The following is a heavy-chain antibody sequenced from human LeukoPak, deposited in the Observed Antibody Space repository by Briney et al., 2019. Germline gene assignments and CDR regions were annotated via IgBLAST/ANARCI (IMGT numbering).Heavy chain of an antibody. J-gene: IGHJ4*02. D-gene: IGHD2-21*02. V-gene: IGHV4-59*01. CDR3: ARTYCGGDCYLDY. Sequence: SETLSLTCAVYGGSFSGYYWSWIRQPPGKGLEWIGYIYYSGSTNYNPSLKSRVTISVDTSKNQFSLKLSSVTAADTAVYYCARTYCGGDCYLDYWGQGTMVTVSS. CDR1: GGSFSGYY. CDR2: IYYSGST.